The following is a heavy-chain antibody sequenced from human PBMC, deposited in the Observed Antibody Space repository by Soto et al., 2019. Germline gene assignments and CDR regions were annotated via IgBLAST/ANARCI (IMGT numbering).Heavy chain of an antibody. Sequence: PSETLSLTCAVSGGPISSRTYSWGWIRQPPGKSLEWIGTIYYHGNTYYNPSLKSRVTISVDTSNNQLSLKLRSVTAADTAVYYCAMGGVSYDILTGYYSDAFDIRAQGTLVTVSS. J-gene: IGHJ3*02. CDR2: IYYHGNT. CDR1: GGPISSRTYS. CDR3: AMGGVSYDILTGYYSDAFDI. D-gene: IGHD3-9*01. V-gene: IGHV4-39*01.